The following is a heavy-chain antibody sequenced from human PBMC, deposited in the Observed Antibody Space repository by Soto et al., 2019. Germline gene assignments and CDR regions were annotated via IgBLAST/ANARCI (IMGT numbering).Heavy chain of an antibody. D-gene: IGHD3-16*01. J-gene: IGHJ4*02. V-gene: IGHV4-34*01. Sequence: LSLTCAVYGGSFSDYYWSWIRQPPGMGLEWIGEISHSGSTNYNPSLASRVTISIDTSKNQFSLRLSSVTAADTAVYHCARGHKEYRRICYVDWGQGTLVTVSS. CDR2: ISHSGST. CDR1: GGSFSDYY. CDR3: ARGHKEYRRICYVD.